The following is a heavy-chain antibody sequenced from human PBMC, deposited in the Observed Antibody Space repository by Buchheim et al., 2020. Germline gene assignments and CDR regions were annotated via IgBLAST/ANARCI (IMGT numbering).Heavy chain of an antibody. CDR2: ISHDGVNK. J-gene: IGHJ4*02. D-gene: IGHD2/OR15-2a*01. CDR1: GFTFSTYA. Sequence: QVQLVESGGGVVQPGRSLRLSCAASGFTFSTYAMHWVRQAPGKGLEWMGFISHDGVNKNFGDSVKGPFTISRDNSRNTLYLQMNSLRAEDTAVYYCARDAEFSYFDFWGQGTL. CDR3: ARDAEFSYFDF. V-gene: IGHV3-30-3*01.